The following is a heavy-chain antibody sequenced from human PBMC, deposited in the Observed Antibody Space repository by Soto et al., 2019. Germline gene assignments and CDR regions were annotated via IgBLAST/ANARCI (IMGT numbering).Heavy chain of an antibody. CDR3: ATPQDYDGCIDS. D-gene: IGHD3-22*01. Sequence: GASVKVSCKASGYTFTSYAMHWVRQAPGQRLEWMGWINAGNSDTKYSQKFQGRLTLTRDTPGNTAYLELNSLISEDTAVYYCATPQDYDGCIDSWGQGTLVTVSS. J-gene: IGHJ4*02. V-gene: IGHV1-3*01. CDR2: INAGNSDT. CDR1: GYTFTSYA.